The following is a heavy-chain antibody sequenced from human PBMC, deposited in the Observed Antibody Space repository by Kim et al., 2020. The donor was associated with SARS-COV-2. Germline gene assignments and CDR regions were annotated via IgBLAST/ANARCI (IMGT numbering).Heavy chain of an antibody. CDR1: GFKISPNF. CDR3: ARMVAVPDAHFDS. J-gene: IGHJ4*02. Sequence: GGSLRLSCAASGFKISPNFMSWVRQAPRKGLEWVSVIYSGGNTYYADFVEGRFTISRDLSKNTVYLQMRNLRTEDTAVYYCARMVAVPDAHFDSWGQGTL. CDR2: IYSGGNT. V-gene: IGHV3-53*05. D-gene: IGHD2-15*01.